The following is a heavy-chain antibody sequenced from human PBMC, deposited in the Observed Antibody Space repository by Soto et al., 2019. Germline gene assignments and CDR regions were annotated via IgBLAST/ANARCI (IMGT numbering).Heavy chain of an antibody. V-gene: IGHV3-15*01. CDR2: IKSKTDGGTT. CDR3: STDPQWSGDCKRKRYFQH. Sequence: GGSLRLSCAASGFTFSNAWMSWVRQAPGQGPEWVGRIKSKTDGGTTDYAAPVKGRFTISRDDSENTLYLQMNSLKLEDTAVYYCSTDPQWSGDCKRKRYFQHCGQGTLGTVSS. J-gene: IGHJ1*01. CDR1: GFTFSNAW. D-gene: IGHD2-21*02.